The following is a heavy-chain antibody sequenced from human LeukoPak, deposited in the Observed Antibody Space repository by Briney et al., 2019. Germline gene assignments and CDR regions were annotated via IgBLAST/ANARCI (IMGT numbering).Heavy chain of an antibody. J-gene: IGHJ5*02. Sequence: SETLSLTCTVSGGSISSGGYYWSWIRQHPGKGLEWIGYIYYSGSTYYNPSLKSRVTISVDTSKNQFSLKLSSVTAADTAVYYCARDPQVVRGVMEGWFDPWGQGTLVTVSS. CDR3: ARDPQVVRGVMEGWFDP. V-gene: IGHV4-31*03. D-gene: IGHD3-10*01. CDR2: IYYSGST. CDR1: GGSISSGGYY.